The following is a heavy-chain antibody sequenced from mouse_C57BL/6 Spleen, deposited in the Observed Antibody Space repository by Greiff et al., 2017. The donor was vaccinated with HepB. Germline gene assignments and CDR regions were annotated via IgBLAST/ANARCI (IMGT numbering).Heavy chain of an antibody. D-gene: IGHD2-5*01. V-gene: IGHV10-3*01. CDR3: VRKRGWDSNYVGAMDY. Sequence: EVKLMESGGGLVQPKGSLKLSCAASGFTFNTYAMHWVRQAPGKGLEWVARIRSKSSNYATYYADSVKDRFTISRDDSQSMLYLQMNNLKTENTAMYYCVRKRGWDSNYVGAMDYWGQGTSVTVSS. CDR1: GFTFNTYA. CDR2: IRSKSSNYAT. J-gene: IGHJ4*01.